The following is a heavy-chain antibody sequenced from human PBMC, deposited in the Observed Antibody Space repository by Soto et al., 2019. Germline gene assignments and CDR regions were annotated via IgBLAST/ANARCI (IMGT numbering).Heavy chain of an antibody. D-gene: IGHD1-1*01. CDR1: VFTFSNYG. CDR3: AQEEFAMGPPGH. CDR2: VTGSGRST. V-gene: IGHV3-23*01. Sequence: PVGSLRLSCASSVFTFSNYGMSWVRHSPGKGLEWVSVVTGSGRSTFYAGSVKGRFTISRDNFKNTVYLQMNSLRAEDTALYYCAQEEFAMGPPGHWGQGTPVIVS. J-gene: IGHJ4*02.